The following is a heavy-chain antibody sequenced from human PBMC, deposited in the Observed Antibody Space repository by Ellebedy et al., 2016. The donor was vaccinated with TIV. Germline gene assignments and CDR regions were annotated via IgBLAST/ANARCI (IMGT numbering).Heavy chain of an antibody. D-gene: IGHD7-27*01. Sequence: AASVKVSCKASGYTFTSYGISWVRQAPGQGLEWMGWISAYNGNTNYAQTFQGRASITTDASTNTVHLELMSLNFDDTAVYYCGRELGMGRGAMDVWGQGTTVTVSS. CDR1: GYTFTSYG. CDR2: ISAYNGNT. CDR3: GRELGMGRGAMDV. V-gene: IGHV1-18*04. J-gene: IGHJ6*02.